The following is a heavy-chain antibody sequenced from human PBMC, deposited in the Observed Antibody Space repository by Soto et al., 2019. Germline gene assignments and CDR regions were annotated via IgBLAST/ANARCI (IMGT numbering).Heavy chain of an antibody. J-gene: IGHJ6*02. D-gene: IGHD3-10*01. V-gene: IGHV5-51*01. CDR1: GYSFTSYW. Sequence: PGESLKVSCKGSGYSFTSYWSGWVRQMPGKGLEWMGIIYPGDSDTRYSPSFQGQVTISADKSISTAYLQWSSLKASDTAMYYCARHGKDDELLQYYYSGMDVWGQGTTVTVSS. CDR3: ARHGKDDELLQYYYSGMDV. CDR2: IYPGDSDT.